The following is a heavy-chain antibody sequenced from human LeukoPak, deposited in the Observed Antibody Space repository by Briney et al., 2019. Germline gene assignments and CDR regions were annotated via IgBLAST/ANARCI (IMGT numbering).Heavy chain of an antibody. D-gene: IGHD3-22*01. V-gene: IGHV1-69*13. CDR3: ARGPPYYYDSSGYYYL. J-gene: IGHJ4*02. Sequence: GASVRVSCKASGGTFSSYAISWVRQAPGQGLEWMGGIIPIFGTANYAQKFQGRVTITADESTSTAYMELSSLRSEDTAVYYCARGPPYYYDSSGYYYLWGQGTLVTVSS. CDR1: GGTFSSYA. CDR2: IIPIFGTA.